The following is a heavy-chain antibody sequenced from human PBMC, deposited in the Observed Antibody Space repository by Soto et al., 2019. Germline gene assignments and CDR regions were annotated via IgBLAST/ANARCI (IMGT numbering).Heavy chain of an antibody. CDR2: IYPGDSDT. CDR3: ARRIVAPMSQALENYGMDV. CDR1: GYSFTSYW. Sequence: GESLKISCKGSGYSFTSYWIGWVRQMPGKGLEWMGIIYPGDSDTRYSPSFQGQVTISADKSISTAYLQWSSLKASDTAMYYCARRIVAPMSQALENYGMDVWGQGSTVTVSS. D-gene: IGHD5-12*01. J-gene: IGHJ6*02. V-gene: IGHV5-51*01.